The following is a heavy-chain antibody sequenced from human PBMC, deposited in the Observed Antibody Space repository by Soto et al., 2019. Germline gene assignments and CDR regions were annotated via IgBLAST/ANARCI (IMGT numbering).Heavy chain of an antibody. CDR1: GYNFAGYW. D-gene: IGHD3-3*01. V-gene: IGHV5-51*01. J-gene: IGHJ4*02. Sequence: GESLKIFCKGSGYNFAGYWIAWVRQMPGKGLELMGIIYPSDSDTRYRPSFQGQVTISADKSISSAYLQWSSLRASDTAMYYCARGGVSTRTFDYWGQGTPVTVSS. CDR3: ARGGVSTRTFDY. CDR2: IYPSDSDT.